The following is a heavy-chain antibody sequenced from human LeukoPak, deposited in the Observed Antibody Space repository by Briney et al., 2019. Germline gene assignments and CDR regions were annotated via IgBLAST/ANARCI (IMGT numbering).Heavy chain of an antibody. Sequence: PSETLSLTCAVYGGSFSGYYWSWIRQPPGKGLEWIGEINHSGSTNYNPSLKSRVTRSVDTSKNQFSLKLSSVTAADTAVYYCARGKGTTKKKNWFDPWGQGTLVTVSS. CDR3: ARGKGTTKKKNWFDP. J-gene: IGHJ5*02. CDR2: INHSGST. CDR1: GGSFSGYY. D-gene: IGHD1-14*01. V-gene: IGHV4-34*01.